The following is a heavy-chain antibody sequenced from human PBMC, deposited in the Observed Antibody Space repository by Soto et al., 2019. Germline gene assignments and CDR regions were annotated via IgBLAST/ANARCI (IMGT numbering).Heavy chain of an antibody. Sequence: SETLSLTCTVSGGSISSYYWSWIRQPPGKGLEWIGYIYYSGSTNYNPSLKSRVTISVDMSKNQFSLKLSSVTAADTAVFYCARRALAGYYGMDVWGQGTTVTVSS. CDR2: IYYSGST. J-gene: IGHJ6*02. V-gene: IGHV4-59*08. D-gene: IGHD6-19*01. CDR1: GGSISSYY. CDR3: ARRALAGYYGMDV.